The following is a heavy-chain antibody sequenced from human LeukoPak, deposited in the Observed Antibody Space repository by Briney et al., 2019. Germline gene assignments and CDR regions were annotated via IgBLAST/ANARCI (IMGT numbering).Heavy chain of an antibody. Sequence: GASVKVSCKASGYIFTSYSMHWVRRAPGQGLEWMGIINTSGGTTNYAQKFQGRVTITADESTSTAYMELSSLRSEDTAVYYCAREGGDTAVDYWGQGTLVTVSS. D-gene: IGHD5-18*01. V-gene: IGHV1-46*01. CDR1: GYIFTSYS. CDR2: INTSGGTT. CDR3: AREGGDTAVDY. J-gene: IGHJ4*02.